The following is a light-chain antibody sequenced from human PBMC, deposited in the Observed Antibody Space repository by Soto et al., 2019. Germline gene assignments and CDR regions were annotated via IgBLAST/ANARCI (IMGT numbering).Light chain of an antibody. CDR2: DNN. Sequence: QSVLTQPPSVSAAPGQKVTISCFGTSADIGNHYVSWYQHLPGTAPKLIIYDNNKRPSGIPDLFSASKSGTSATLDITGRQTGDEADYDCGPWDSGLNIGLFGGGPKLTVL. CDR1: SADIGNHY. CDR3: GPWDSGLNIGL. V-gene: IGLV1-51*01. J-gene: IGLJ2*01.